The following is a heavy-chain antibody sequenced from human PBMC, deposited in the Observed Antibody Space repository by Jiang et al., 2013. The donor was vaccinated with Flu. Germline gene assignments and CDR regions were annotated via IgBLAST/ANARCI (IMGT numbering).Heavy chain of an antibody. J-gene: IGHJ4*02. D-gene: IGHD3-22*01. Sequence: KPTQTLTLTCTFSGFSLSTIEVAVGWIRQPPGKALEWLALIYWDDDKRYSPSLESRLTISKDPSKSQVVLTMTNVDPVDTATYYCAHRLRKPYYYDGTGYHNFDYWGQGTLVTVSS. V-gene: IGHV2-5*02. CDR3: AHRLRKPYYYDGTGYHNFDY. CDR1: GFSLSTIEVA. CDR2: IYWDDDK.